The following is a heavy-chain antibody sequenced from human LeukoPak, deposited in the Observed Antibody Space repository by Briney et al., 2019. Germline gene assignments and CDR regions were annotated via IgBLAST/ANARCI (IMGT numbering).Heavy chain of an antibody. V-gene: IGHV3-21*01. J-gene: IGHJ6*02. CDR2: ISSSSSYI. CDR3: SRDIATTVTTFSNYYYYYGMDV. D-gene: IGHD4-11*01. Sequence: GGSLRLSCAASGFTFSSYSMNWVRQAPGKGLEWVSSISSSSSYIYYADSVKGRFTISRDNAKNSLYLQMNSLRAEGTAVYYCSRDIATTVTTFSNYYYYYGMDVWGQGTTVTVSS. CDR1: GFTFSSYS.